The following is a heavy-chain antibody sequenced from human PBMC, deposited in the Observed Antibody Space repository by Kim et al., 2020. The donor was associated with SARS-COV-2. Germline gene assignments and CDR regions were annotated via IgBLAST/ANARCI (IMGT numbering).Heavy chain of an antibody. CDR3: ATREGNSWSGLYYYYYYGMDV. J-gene: IGHJ6*02. D-gene: IGHD3-3*01. V-gene: IGHV3-30*03. CDR1: GFIFSSYG. CDR2: ISYDGSNK. Sequence: GGPLRLSCAASGFIFSSYGMHWVRQAPGKGLEWVAVISYDGSNKYYADSVKGRFTISRDNSKNTLYLQMNSLRAEDTAVYYCATREGNSWSGLYYYYYYGMDVWGQGTTVTVSS.